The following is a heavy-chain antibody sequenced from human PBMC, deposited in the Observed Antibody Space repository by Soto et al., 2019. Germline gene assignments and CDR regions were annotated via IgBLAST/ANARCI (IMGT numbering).Heavy chain of an antibody. CDR1: GGSISSYY. V-gene: IGHV4-59*08. J-gene: IGHJ6*03. CDR2: IYYSGST. CDR3: ARRARPGDFWSGSHYYYYYYMDV. D-gene: IGHD3-3*01. Sequence: SETLSLTCTVSGGSISSYYWSWIRQPPGKGLEWIGYIYYSGSTNYNPSLKSRVTISVDTSKNQFSLKLSSVTAADTAVYYCARRARPGDFWSGSHYYYYYYMDVWGKGTTVTVS.